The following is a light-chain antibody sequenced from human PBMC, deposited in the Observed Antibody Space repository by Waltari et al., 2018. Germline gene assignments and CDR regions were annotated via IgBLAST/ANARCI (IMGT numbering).Light chain of an antibody. J-gene: IGKJ5*01. CDR1: RSVLYNSNNKNY. CDR2: WAA. V-gene: IGKV4-1*01. Sequence: EIVMTQSPDSLAVSLGERAAINCKSSRSVLYNSNNKNYLAWYQQKPRQPPKLLIHWAASRDSGVPDRFSGSGSGTDFTLTISSLQAEDVAVYYCQQYYSSPISFGQGTRLEIK. CDR3: QQYYSSPIS.